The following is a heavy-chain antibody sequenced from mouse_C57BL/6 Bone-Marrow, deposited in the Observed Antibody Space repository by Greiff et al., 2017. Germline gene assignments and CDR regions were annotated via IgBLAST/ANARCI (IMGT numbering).Heavy chain of an antibody. CDR2: INPNNGGT. CDR3: ARRTWFAY. Sequence: VQLQQSGPELVKPGASVKISCKASGYTFTDYYMNWVKQSHGQSLEWIGDINPNNGGTSYNQKFKGKATLTVDKSSSTAYMELRSLTSEDSAVYYCARRTWFAYWGQGTLVTVSA. V-gene: IGHV1-26*01. CDR1: GYTFTDYY. J-gene: IGHJ3*01.